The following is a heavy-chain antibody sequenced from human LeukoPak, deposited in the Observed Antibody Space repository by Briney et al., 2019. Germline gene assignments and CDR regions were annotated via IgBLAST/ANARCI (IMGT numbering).Heavy chain of an antibody. J-gene: IGHJ4*02. CDR1: GGSISSGSYY. CDR3: AKNGVQGKYSSGLYTYFDY. D-gene: IGHD6-19*01. V-gene: IGHV4-61*02. CDR2: MDTSGSI. Sequence: PSQTLSLTCTVSGGSISSGSYYWSWIRQPAGKGLEWIGRMDTSGSINYNPSLKSRVTISVDTSKNQFSLKLSSVTAADTAVYYRAKNGVQGKYSSGLYTYFDYWGQGTLVTVSS.